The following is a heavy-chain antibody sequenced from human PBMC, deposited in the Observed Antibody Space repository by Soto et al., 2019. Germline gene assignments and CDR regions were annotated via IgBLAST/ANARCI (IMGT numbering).Heavy chain of an antibody. CDR2: INPSGGST. D-gene: IGHD3-22*01. CDR3: ARLTANYDSSGYYYFDY. CDR1: GYTFTSYY. J-gene: IGHJ4*02. V-gene: IGHV1-46*01. Sequence: QVQLVQSGAEVKKPGASVKVSCKASGYTFTSYYMHWVRQAPGQGLEWMGIINPSGGSTSYAQKFQGRVTMTRDTSTSTVYMELSSLRSEDTAVYYCARLTANYDSSGYYYFDYWGQGTLVTVSS.